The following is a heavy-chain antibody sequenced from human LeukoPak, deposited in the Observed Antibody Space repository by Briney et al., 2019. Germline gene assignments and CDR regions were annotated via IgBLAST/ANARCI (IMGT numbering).Heavy chain of an antibody. Sequence: GGTLRLSCAASGFTFSNYWMNWVRQAPGKGLEWVANIKQDGSEKYYVDSVKGRFTISRDNAKNSLYLQMNSLRAEDTAVYYCARGGSGYSYGKIDYWGQGTLVTVSS. CDR1: GFTFSNYW. V-gene: IGHV3-7*01. D-gene: IGHD5-18*01. CDR2: IKQDGSEK. CDR3: ARGGSGYSYGKIDY. J-gene: IGHJ4*02.